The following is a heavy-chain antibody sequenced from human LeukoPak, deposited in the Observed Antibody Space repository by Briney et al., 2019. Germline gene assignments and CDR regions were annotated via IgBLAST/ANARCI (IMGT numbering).Heavy chain of an antibody. D-gene: IGHD3-22*01. V-gene: IGHV3-74*01. CDR1: GFTFSSYW. CDR2: INSDGSST. J-gene: IGHJ3*02. CDR3: ARASPHYYDSSGFDI. Sequence: GGSLRLSGAASGFTFSSYWMHWVRQAPGKGRVWVSRINSDGSSTSYADSVKGRFTISRDNAKNTLYLQMNSLRAEDTAVYSCARASPHYYDSSGFDIWGQGTMVTVSS.